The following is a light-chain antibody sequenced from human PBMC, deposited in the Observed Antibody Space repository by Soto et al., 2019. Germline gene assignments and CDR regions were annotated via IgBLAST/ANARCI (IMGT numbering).Light chain of an antibody. CDR3: QQYGSSST. CDR1: QSVSGY. CDR2: DAF. V-gene: IGKV3-11*01. J-gene: IGKJ5*01. Sequence: EIVLTQSPATLSLSPGERATLSCRASQSVSGYLAWYQQKPGQAPRLLIYDAFNRAPGVPARFRGSGSGTDFTLTISSLEPEDFAVYYCQQYGSSSTFGQGTRLEIK.